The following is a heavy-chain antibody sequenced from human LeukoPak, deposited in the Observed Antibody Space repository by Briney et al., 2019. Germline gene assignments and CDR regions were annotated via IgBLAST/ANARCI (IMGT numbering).Heavy chain of an antibody. Sequence: GGSLRLSCAASGFTFSTYWMSWVRQAPGKGLEWVANIKQDGSEKYYVDSVKGRFTISRDNANNSLYLQMNSLRAEDTAVYYCARDRNTDFWSGYYTNYFDYWGQGTLVTVSS. CDR2: IKQDGSEK. CDR3: ARDRNTDFWSGYYTNYFDY. D-gene: IGHD3-3*01. J-gene: IGHJ4*02. V-gene: IGHV3-7*01. CDR1: GFTFSTYW.